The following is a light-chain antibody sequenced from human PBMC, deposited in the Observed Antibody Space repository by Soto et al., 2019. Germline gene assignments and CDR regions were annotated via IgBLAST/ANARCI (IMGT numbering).Light chain of an antibody. CDR3: QQYKDDAWT. CDR1: QRIDRS. Sequence: DIQLTQSPSTLSASVGDRVTITCRASQRIDRSLAWYQQKPGKAPKLLVYDASTLEGGVPSRFSGSGSATEFILTISSLQPDDFATYYCQQYKDDAWTFGQGNRVEIK. V-gene: IGKV1-5*01. CDR2: DAS. J-gene: IGKJ1*01.